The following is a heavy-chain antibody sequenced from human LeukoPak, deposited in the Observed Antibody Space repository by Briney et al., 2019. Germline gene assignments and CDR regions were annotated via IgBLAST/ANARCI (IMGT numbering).Heavy chain of an antibody. D-gene: IGHD6-19*01. V-gene: IGHV4-4*07. CDR2: IYTSGST. Sequence: SETLSLTCTVSGCSFSGYYWSRIRQPAGKGLEWIGRIYTSGSTNYNPSLKSRVTMSVDTSKNQFSLKLSSVTAADTAVYYCARVSSAGIWDYWGQGTLVTVSS. J-gene: IGHJ4*02. CDR3: ARVSSAGIWDY. CDR1: GCSFSGYY.